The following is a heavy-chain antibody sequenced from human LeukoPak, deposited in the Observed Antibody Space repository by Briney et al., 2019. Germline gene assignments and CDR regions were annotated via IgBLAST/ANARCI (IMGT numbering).Heavy chain of an antibody. CDR1: GGSISSGGYY. CDR3: ASGLWGYFDY. D-gene: IGHD5-18*01. V-gene: IGHV4-30-2*01. CDR2: IYHSGST. J-gene: IGHJ4*02. Sequence: SETLSLTCTVSGGSISSGGYYWSWIRQPPGKGLEWIGYIYHSGSTYYNPSLKSRVTISVDRSKNQFSLKLSSVTAADTAVYYCASGLWGYFDYWGQGTLVTVSS.